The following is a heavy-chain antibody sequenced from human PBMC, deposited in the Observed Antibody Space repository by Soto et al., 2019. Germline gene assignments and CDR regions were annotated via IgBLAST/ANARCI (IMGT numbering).Heavy chain of an antibody. V-gene: IGHV1-46*03. D-gene: IGHD6-6*01. J-gene: IGHJ6*04. CDR3: ASSPRPPKMDV. Sequence: QVQLVQSGAEVKKPGASVKDSCKASGYTFTSYYMHWVRQAPGQELEWMGIINPSGGSTSYAQKLRVRGTTARDKYTSTVYMELSSLRSEETAVESCASSPRPPKMDVCGKGTTVTVSS. CDR2: INPSGGST. CDR1: GYTFTSYY.